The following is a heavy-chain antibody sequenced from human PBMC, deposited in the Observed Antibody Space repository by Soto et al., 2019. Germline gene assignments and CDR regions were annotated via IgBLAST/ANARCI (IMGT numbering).Heavy chain of an antibody. V-gene: IGHV3-11*01. CDR2: ISSRGDTI. CDR3: VRDRRISGINRGLDY. D-gene: IGHD1-20*01. J-gene: IGHJ4*02. CDR1: GFIFSDFH. Sequence: QVQLVDSGGGLVKPGGSLRLSCAASGFIFSDFHMTWIRQAPGKGLELVAYISSRGDTIYYADSVRGRITISRDNDKYSLFLQMSSLRVEDTAVYYCVRDRRISGINRGLDYWGRGTLVTVSS.